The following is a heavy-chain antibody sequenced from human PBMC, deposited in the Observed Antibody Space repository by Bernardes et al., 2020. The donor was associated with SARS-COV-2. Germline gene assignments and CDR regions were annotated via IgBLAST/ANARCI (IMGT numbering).Heavy chain of an antibody. V-gene: IGHV3-30*01. CDR2: ISNDGSNK. Sequence: GGSLRLSCAASGFTFSSYAMHWVRQAPGKGLEWVAVISNDGSNKYYADSEKGRFTISRDNSKNTLYLQMNSLRAEDTAVYYCASAGSFDSYYYYGMDVWGQGTTVTVSS. J-gene: IGHJ6*02. D-gene: IGHD3-10*01. CDR3: ASAGSFDSYYYYGMDV. CDR1: GFTFSSYA.